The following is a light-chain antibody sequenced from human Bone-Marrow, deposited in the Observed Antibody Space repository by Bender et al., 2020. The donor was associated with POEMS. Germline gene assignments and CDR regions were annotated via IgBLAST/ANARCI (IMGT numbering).Light chain of an antibody. CDR3: AVWDDSLNGWV. CDR1: SSNIGAHA. V-gene: IGLV1-44*01. Sequence: QSVLTQPPSASGTPGQRVTISCSGGSSNIGAHAVNWYQHLPGTSPKIVIYGIFNRPPGVPDRFSGSRSGTSASLAISGLQSEDEADYYCAVWDDSLNGWVFGGGTKLTVL. J-gene: IGLJ3*02. CDR2: GIF.